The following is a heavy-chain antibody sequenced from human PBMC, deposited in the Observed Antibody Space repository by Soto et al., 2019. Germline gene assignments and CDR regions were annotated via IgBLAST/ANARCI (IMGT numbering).Heavy chain of an antibody. Sequence: SETLSLTCTVSGGSISTYYWNWIRQPPGKGLEWIGYIYYSGNTNYNPSLKSRVTMSVDTSKNQFSLKLSSVTAADTAVYYCARAIIAAAGTGFDYWGQGTTVTVSS. V-gene: IGHV4-59*12. CDR1: GGSISTYY. CDR2: IYYSGNT. D-gene: IGHD6-13*01. CDR3: ARAIIAAAGTGFDY. J-gene: IGHJ4*03.